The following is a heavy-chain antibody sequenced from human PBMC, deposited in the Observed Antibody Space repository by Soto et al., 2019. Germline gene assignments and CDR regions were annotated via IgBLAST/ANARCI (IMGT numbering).Heavy chain of an antibody. D-gene: IGHD3-3*01. CDR3: ARASYYDFWSGYYHYYFDY. V-gene: IGHV4-59*01. Sequence: SETLSLTCTVSGGSISSYYWSWIRQPPGKGLEWIGYIYYSGSTNYNPSLKSRVTISVDTSKNQFSLKLSSVTAADTAVYYCARASYYDFWSGYYHYYFDYWGQGTLVTVSS. J-gene: IGHJ4*02. CDR2: IYYSGST. CDR1: GGSISSYY.